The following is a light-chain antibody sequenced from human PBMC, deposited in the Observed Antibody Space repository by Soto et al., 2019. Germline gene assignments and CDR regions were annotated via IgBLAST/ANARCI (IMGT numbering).Light chain of an antibody. CDR3: QHYYSYSEA. V-gene: IGKV1-5*03. Sequence: DIKMTQSPSTLSGSVGDRVTIACRASQTIISWLAWYQQKPGKAPKLLIYKASTLQSGVPSRFSGSGSGTEFTLTISSLQPDDFATYYCQHYYSYSEAFGQGTKVDIK. CDR2: KAS. CDR1: QTIISW. J-gene: IGKJ1*01.